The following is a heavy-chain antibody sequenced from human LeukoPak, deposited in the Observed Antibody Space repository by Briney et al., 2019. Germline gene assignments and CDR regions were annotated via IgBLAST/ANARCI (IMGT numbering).Heavy chain of an antibody. J-gene: IGHJ6*02. CDR3: ARGYCSSTSCYAFRSYYYYGMDV. CDR1: GGSFSGYC. Sequence: SETLSLTCAVYGGSFSGYCWSWIRQPPGKGLEWIGEINHSGSTNYNPSLKSRVTISVDTSKNQFSLKLSSVTAADTAVYYCARGYCSSTSCYAFRSYYYYGMDVWGQGTTVTVSS. CDR2: INHSGST. V-gene: IGHV4-34*01. D-gene: IGHD2-2*01.